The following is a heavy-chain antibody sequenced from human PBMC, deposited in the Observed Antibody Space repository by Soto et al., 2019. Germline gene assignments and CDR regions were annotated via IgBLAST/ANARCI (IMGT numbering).Heavy chain of an antibody. J-gene: IGHJ2*01. V-gene: IGHV1-69*06. CDR1: GATFSSYV. CDR2: IIPIFGTA. CDR3: ARLHRRRYFDL. Sequence: VQLVHSGAEVKKPGSWVKSSCKALGATFSSYVISWVRQAPGQGLEWMGGIIPIFGTANYAQKFQGRVTITADKSTSTAYMELSSLRSEDTAVYYCARLHRRRYFDLWGRGTLVTVSS.